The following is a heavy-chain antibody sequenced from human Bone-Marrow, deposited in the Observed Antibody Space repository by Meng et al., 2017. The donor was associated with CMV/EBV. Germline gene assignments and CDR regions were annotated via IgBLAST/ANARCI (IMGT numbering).Heavy chain of an antibody. CDR3: ARSKTRTRTALSDY. Sequence: ASVKVSCKASGGTFSSYAISWVRQATGQGLEWMGWMNPNSGNTGYAQKFQGRVTMARNTSISTAYMELSSLRSEDTAVYYCARSKTRTRTALSDYWGQGTLVTVSS. J-gene: IGHJ4*02. V-gene: IGHV1-8*02. CDR2: MNPNSGNT. CDR1: GGTFSSYA. D-gene: IGHD5-18*01.